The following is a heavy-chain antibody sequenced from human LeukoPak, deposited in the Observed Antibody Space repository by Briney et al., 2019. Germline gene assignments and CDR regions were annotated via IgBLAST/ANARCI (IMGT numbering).Heavy chain of an antibody. CDR1: GCNFDDYG. Sequence: PGGSLRLSCAASGCNFDDYGMIWVRQAPGKGLEWVSGINWNGDSTGYADSVKGRFTISRDNAKNSLYLQMNSLRAEDTALYYCARTPNYGSGSYDYWGQGTLVTVSS. J-gene: IGHJ4*02. CDR3: ARTPNYGSGSYDY. D-gene: IGHD3-10*01. V-gene: IGHV3-20*04. CDR2: INWNGDST.